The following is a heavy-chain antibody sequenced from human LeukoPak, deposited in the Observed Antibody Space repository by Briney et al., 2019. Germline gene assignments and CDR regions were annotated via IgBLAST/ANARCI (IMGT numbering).Heavy chain of an antibody. J-gene: IGHJ4*02. CDR1: GGSFSGYY. D-gene: IGHD2-15*01. CDR3: ARGRSYSYGGGSRSLAH. V-gene: IGHV4-34*01. CDR2: INHSGST. Sequence: PSETLSPTCAVYGGSFSGYYWSWIRQPPGKGLEWIGEINHSGSTNYNPSLKSRVTISVDTSKNQFSLKLSSVTAADTAVYYCARGRSYSYGGGSRSLAHWGQGTLVTVSS.